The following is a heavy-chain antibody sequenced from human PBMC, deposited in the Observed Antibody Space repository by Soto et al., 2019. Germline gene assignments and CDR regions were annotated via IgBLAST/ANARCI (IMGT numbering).Heavy chain of an antibody. CDR2: ISYDGSNK. Sequence: QVQLVESGGGVVQPGRSLRLSCAASGFTFSSYGMPWVRQAPGKGLEWVAAISYDGSNKYYADSVKGRFTISRDNSKNTLYLQMKSLRAEDTAVYYCAKDEYYDASIGGGQAFDIWGQGTMVTVSS. D-gene: IGHD3-10*01. CDR1: GFTFSSYG. CDR3: AKDEYYDASIGGGQAFDI. J-gene: IGHJ3*02. V-gene: IGHV3-30*18.